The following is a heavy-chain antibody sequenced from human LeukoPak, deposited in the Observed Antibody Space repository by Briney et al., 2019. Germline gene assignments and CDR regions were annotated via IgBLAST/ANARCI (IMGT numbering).Heavy chain of an antibody. V-gene: IGHV4-30-2*01. CDR2: IYHSGST. D-gene: IGHD3-3*01. CDR1: GGSISSGGYY. CDR3: ARATDFWSGYYTGVGGYYFDY. J-gene: IGHJ4*02. Sequence: SETLSLTCTVSGGSISSGGYYWSWIRQPPGKGLEWIGYIYHSGSTYYNPSLKSRVTISVDRSKNQFSLKLSSVTAADTAVYYCARATDFWSGYYTGVGGYYFDYWGQGTLVTVSS.